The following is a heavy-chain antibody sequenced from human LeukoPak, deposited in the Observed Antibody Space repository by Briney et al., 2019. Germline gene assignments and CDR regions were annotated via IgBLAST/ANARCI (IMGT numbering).Heavy chain of an antibody. CDR2: IYYSGST. D-gene: IGHD4-17*01. Sequence: KASETLSLTCTVSGGSISSSSYYWGWIRQPPGKGLEWIGSIYYSGSTYYNPPLKSRVTISVDTSKNQFSLKPSSVTAADTAVYYCARLDDGEGDYWGQGTLVTVSS. J-gene: IGHJ4*02. V-gene: IGHV4-39*01. CDR3: ARLDDGEGDY. CDR1: GGSISSSSYY.